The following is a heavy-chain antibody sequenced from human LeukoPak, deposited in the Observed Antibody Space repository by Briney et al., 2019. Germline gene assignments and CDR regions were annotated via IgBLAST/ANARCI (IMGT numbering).Heavy chain of an antibody. CDR3: ARVPTYYYDSSGYYLDY. V-gene: IGHV4-30-4*08. Sequence: SETLSLTCTVSGGSISSGDYYWSWIRQPPGKGLEWIGYIYYSGSTYYNPSLKSRVTIPVDTSKNQFSLKLSSVTAADTAVYYCARVPTYYYDSSGYYLDYWGQGTLVTVSS. CDR2: IYYSGST. J-gene: IGHJ4*02. D-gene: IGHD3-22*01. CDR1: GGSISSGDYY.